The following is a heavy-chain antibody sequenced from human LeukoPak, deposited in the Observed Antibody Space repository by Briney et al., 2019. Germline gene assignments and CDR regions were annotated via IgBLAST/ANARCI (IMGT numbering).Heavy chain of an antibody. V-gene: IGHV4-4*07. D-gene: IGHD3-9*01. CDR3: ALVSTYYDILTGYYDAFDI. CDR1: GGSISSYY. J-gene: IGHJ3*02. Sequence: SETLSLTCTVSGGSISSYYWSWIRQPAGKGLEWIGRIYTSGITNHNPSLKRRVTMSVDTSKNQFSLKLSSVTAADTAVHYCALVSTYYDILTGYYDAFDIWGQGTMVTVSS. CDR2: IYTSGIT.